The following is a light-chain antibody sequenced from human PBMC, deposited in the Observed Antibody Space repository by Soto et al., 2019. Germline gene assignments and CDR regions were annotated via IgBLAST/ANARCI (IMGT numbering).Light chain of an antibody. CDR3: AAWDDSLNGSYV. J-gene: IGLJ1*01. CDR2: SND. CDR1: TSNIGSNL. Sequence: QSVLTQPPAASATPGQRVTISCSGSTSNIGSNLVSWYQQVPGMAPKLLIYSNDQRPSGVPDRFSGSKSGTSASLAISGLQSEDEAEYYCAAWDDSLNGSYVFGSGTKV. V-gene: IGLV1-44*01.